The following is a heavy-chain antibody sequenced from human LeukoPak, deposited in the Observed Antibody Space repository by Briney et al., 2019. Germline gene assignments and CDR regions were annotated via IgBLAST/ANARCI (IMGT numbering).Heavy chain of an antibody. D-gene: IGHD1-26*01. CDR3: AKGGYYDLDAFDI. CDR1: GFTVSSNY. J-gene: IGHJ3*02. CDR2: INWNGGST. V-gene: IGHV3-20*04. Sequence: PGGSLRLSCAASGFTVSSNYMSWVRQAPGKGLERVSSINWNGGSTGYADSVKGRFTISRDNAKNSLYLQMNSLRAEDTALYYCAKGGYYDLDAFDIWGQGTMVTVSS.